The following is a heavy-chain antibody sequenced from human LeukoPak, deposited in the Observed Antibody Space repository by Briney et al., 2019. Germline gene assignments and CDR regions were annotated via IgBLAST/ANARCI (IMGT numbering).Heavy chain of an antibody. CDR2: LNQDGGEK. V-gene: IGHV3-7*04. CDR1: GFTFSTYW. Sequence: GGSLRLSCAGSGFTFSTYWMSWVRQAPGKGLEWVANLNQDGGEKHYVDSVKGRFTISRDNAKDPLDLQLNSLRGEDTAVYYCARMYCGGGKCYLSYFDYWGQGTVVTVSS. CDR3: ARMYCGGGKCYLSYFDY. J-gene: IGHJ4*02. D-gene: IGHD2-21*01.